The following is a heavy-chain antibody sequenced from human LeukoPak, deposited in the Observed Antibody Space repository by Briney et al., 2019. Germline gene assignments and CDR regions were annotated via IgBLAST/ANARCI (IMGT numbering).Heavy chain of an antibody. D-gene: IGHD2-15*01. Sequence: SVKVSCKASGGTLNSYAISWVRQAPGQGLEWMGRVIPIFGATNYAQKFQGRVTITTVESTSTAYMELSSLRSEDTAVYYCASCSGGSCYNFDHWGQGTLVTVSS. J-gene: IGHJ4*02. CDR3: ASCSGGSCYNFDH. CDR2: VIPIFGAT. V-gene: IGHV1-69*05. CDR1: GGTLNSYA.